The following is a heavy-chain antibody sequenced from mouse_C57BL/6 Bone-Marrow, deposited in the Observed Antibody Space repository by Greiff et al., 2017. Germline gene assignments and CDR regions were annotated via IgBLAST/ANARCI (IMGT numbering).Heavy chain of an antibody. Sequence: QVQLQQSGPELVKPGASVKISCKASGYCFTSYYIHWVKQRPGQRLEWIGWIYPGSGNTKYNEKFKGKATLTADTSSSTAYMQLSSLTSEDSAVYYCARDGSSYLYFAVWGTGTAVTVSS. J-gene: IGHJ1*03. D-gene: IGHD1-1*01. CDR1: GYCFTSYY. CDR3: ARDGSSYLYFAV. CDR2: IYPGSGNT. V-gene: IGHV1-66*01.